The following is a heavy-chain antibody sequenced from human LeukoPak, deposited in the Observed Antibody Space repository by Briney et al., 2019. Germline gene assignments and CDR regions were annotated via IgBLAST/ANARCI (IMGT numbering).Heavy chain of an antibody. V-gene: IGHV4-59*01. Sequence: SETLSLTCTVSGDSISSYYWSWIRQPPGKGLEWIGYIYYSGSTNYNPSLKSRVTMPVDTSKNQFSLKLSSVTAADTAVYYCARIHSSSWSGDFDYWGQGTLVTVSS. CDR2: IYYSGST. J-gene: IGHJ4*02. CDR3: ARIHSSSWSGDFDY. CDR1: GDSISSYY. D-gene: IGHD6-13*01.